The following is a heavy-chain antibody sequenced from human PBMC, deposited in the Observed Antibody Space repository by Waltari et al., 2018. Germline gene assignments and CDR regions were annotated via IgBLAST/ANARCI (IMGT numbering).Heavy chain of an antibody. V-gene: IGHV1-8*03. D-gene: IGHD1-1*01. J-gene: IGHJ4*02. CDR3: ARVGDGGTNFDY. Sequence: QVQLVQSGAEVKKPGASVKVSCKASGYTFTSYDINWVRQATGQGLDWMGWMNPNSCNTGNAKKFQGRVTIARETSKSTAYMELSRLGSEVTAVYYCARVGDGGTNFDYWGQGTLVTVSS. CDR2: MNPNSCNT. CDR1: GYTFTSYD.